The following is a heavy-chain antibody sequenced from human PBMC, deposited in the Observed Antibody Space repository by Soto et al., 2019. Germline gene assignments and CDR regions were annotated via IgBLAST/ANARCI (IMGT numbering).Heavy chain of an antibody. V-gene: IGHV1-18*04. CDR1: GYTFTSYG. D-gene: IGHD6-13*01. CDR2: ISAYNGNT. CDR3: ARDYPGSSWSMYYYYGMDV. Sequence: ASVKVSCKXSGYTFTSYGISWVRQAPGQGLEWMGWISAYNGNTNYAQKLQGRVTMTTDTSTSTAYMELRSLRSDDTAVYYCARDYPGSSWSMYYYYGMDVWGQGTTVTVSS. J-gene: IGHJ6*02.